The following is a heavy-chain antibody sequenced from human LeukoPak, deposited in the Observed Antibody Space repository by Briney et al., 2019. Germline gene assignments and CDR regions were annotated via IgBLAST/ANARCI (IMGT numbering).Heavy chain of an antibody. CDR3: ARGRYYDSSGYPPIFDY. J-gene: IGHJ4*02. V-gene: IGHV1-46*01. D-gene: IGHD3-22*01. CDR1: GYTLTSYS. CDR2: INPSGGST. Sequence: ASVKVSCKASGYTLTSYSMHWVRQAPGQGLEWMGIINPSGGSTSFAQKLQGRVTMTTDTSTSTAYMELRSLRSDDTAVYYCARGRYYDSSGYPPIFDYWGQGTLVTVSS.